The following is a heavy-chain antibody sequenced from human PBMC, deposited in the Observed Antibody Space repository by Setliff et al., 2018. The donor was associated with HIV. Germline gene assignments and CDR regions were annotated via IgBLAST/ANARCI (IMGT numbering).Heavy chain of an antibody. Sequence: LRLSCAASGFPFSRYTLNWVRQAPGKGLEWVSSISGSSTYIYYADSMKGRVTISRDNAKNSLSLQINSLRVEDTAVYFCAREGFTVTTLSYQYYYMDVWGKGTTVTVSS. CDR3: AREGFTVTTLSYQYYYMDV. D-gene: IGHD4-17*01. CDR1: GFPFSRYT. V-gene: IGHV3-21*01. CDR2: ISGSSTYI. J-gene: IGHJ6*03.